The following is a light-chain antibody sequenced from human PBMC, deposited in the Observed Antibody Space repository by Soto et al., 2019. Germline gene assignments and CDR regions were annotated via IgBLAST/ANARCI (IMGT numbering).Light chain of an antibody. Sequence: EIVMTQSPATLSVSPGERATLSCRASQSVSRNVAWYQQKPGQAPRLLIHDASTRATGISVRFSGSGSGTEFPLTISSLQYEDFAVYYCQQYNNWLWTFGQGTKVEIK. CDR1: QSVSRN. CDR3: QQYNNWLWT. J-gene: IGKJ1*01. V-gene: IGKV3-15*01. CDR2: DAS.